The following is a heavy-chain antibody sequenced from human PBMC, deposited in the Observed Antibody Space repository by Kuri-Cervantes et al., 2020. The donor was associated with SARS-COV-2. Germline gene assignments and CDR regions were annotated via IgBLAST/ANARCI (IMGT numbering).Heavy chain of an antibody. D-gene: IGHD2-15*01. Sequence: KVSCKGSGYSFTSYWIGWVRQMPGKGLERMGIIYPGDSDTRYSPSFQGQVTISADKSISTAYLQWSSLKASDTAMYYCARLPPNCSGGSCYDGYYYYGMDVWGQGTTVTVSS. CDR2: IYPGDSDT. CDR3: ARLPPNCSGGSCYDGYYYYGMDV. CDR1: GYSFTSYW. J-gene: IGHJ6*02. V-gene: IGHV5-51*01.